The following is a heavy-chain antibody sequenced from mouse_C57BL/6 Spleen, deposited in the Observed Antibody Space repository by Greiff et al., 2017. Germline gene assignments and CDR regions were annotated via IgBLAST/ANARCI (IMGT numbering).Heavy chain of an antibody. J-gene: IGHJ2*01. CDR2: IHPNSGST. V-gene: IGHV1-64*01. D-gene: IGHD1-1*01. CDR3: AFITTVVAGDY. Sequence: QVQLQQPGAELVKPGASVKLSCTASGYTFTSYWMHWVQQRPGQGLEWIGMIHPNSGSTNYNEKFKSKSTLTVDKSSSTAYMQLSSLTSEDSAVYYRAFITTVVAGDYWGQGTTLTVSS. CDR1: GYTFTSYW.